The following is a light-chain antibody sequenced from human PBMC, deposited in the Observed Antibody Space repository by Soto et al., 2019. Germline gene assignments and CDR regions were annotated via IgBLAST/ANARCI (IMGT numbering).Light chain of an antibody. CDR1: SSNIGAGYD. J-gene: IGLJ3*02. V-gene: IGLV1-40*01. CDR2: GNS. CDR3: QSYDSSLSAL. Sequence: QSVLTQPPSVSGSPGQRVTISCTRSSSNIGAGYDVHWYQQLPGTAPKLLIYGNSNRPSGDPDRFSGSKSGTSASLAITGLQAEDEADYYCQSYDSSLSALFGGGTKLTVL.